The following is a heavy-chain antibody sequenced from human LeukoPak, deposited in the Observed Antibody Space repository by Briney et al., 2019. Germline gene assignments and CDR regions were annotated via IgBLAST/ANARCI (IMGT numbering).Heavy chain of an antibody. CDR2: ISSSSSTI. Sequence: VGSLRLSSEASGFTFSLYSMNWGRQAPGKGLEWVSYISSSSSTIYYADSVKGRFTISRDNAEKSLFLQMNSLRAEDTAIYYCVRDSYCGGDCYRLHDYWGQGTLVAVSS. V-gene: IGHV3-48*01. J-gene: IGHJ4*02. CDR1: GFTFSLYS. D-gene: IGHD2-21*02. CDR3: VRDSYCGGDCYRLHDY.